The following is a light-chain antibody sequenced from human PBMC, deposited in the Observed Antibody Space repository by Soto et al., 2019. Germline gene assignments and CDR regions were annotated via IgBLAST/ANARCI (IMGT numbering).Light chain of an antibody. CDR2: RSS. V-gene: IGKV3-15*01. J-gene: IGKJ4*01. Sequence: EIVLTQSPATLSVSPGERVTLSCRASQSVSNNVAWYQQKPGQTPRLLIYRSSTRATGVPARFSGSGSGTEFTLTISSLQPEDFVVYYCQQFNKRPLTFGGGTKVEIK. CDR1: QSVSNN. CDR3: QQFNKRPLT.